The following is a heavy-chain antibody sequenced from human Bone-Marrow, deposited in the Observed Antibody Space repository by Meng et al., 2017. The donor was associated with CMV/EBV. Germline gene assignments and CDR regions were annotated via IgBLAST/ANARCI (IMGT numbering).Heavy chain of an antibody. CDR2: ISAYNGNT. D-gene: IGHD2-21*01. V-gene: IGHV1-18*01. CDR1: GYTFTSYG. Sequence: ASVKVSCKASGYTFTSYGISWVRQAPGQGLEWMGWISAYNGNTNYAQKLQGRVTMTTDTSTSTAYMELSSLRSEDTAVYYCARGGRAYCGGDCPNWFDPWGQGTLVTVSS. CDR3: ARGGRAYCGGDCPNWFDP. J-gene: IGHJ5*02.